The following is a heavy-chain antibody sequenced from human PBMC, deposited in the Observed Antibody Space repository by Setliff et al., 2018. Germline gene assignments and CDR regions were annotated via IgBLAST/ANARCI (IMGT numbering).Heavy chain of an antibody. Sequence: LSLTCTVSGDSISSRRSYWGWFRQPAGKGLEWIGQIYTSWSTNYNPSLKSRVTISLDTSKNQFSLSLSSVTAADTAVYHCAKEAVGNNYHYYMDVWGKGNRVTVSS. J-gene: IGHJ6*03. V-gene: IGHV4-61*09. CDR1: GDSISSRRSY. CDR2: IYTSWST. CDR3: AKEAVGNNYHYYMDV. D-gene: IGHD6-19*01.